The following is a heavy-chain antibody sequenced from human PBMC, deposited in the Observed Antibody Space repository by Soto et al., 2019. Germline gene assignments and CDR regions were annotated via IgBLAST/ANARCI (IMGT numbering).Heavy chain of an antibody. Sequence: SATLSLICVADCWSFIGSCWSWIIHPTRMGLEWIGEINHSGSTNYNPSLKSRVTISVDTSKNQFSLKLSSVTAADTAVYYCARFRGTYYYGSGSYYRNANWFDPWGQG. CDR2: INHSGST. CDR1: CWSFIGSC. CDR3: ARFRGTYYYGSGSYYRNANWFDP. J-gene: IGHJ5*02. V-gene: IGHV4-34*01. D-gene: IGHD3-10*01.